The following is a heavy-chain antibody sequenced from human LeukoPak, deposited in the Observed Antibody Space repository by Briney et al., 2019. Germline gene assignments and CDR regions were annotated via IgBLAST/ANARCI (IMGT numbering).Heavy chain of an antibody. CDR1: GYTFTSYY. V-gene: IGHV1-46*01. Sequence: GASVKVSCKASGYTFTSYYMHWVRQAPGQGLEWMGIINPSGGSTTYAQKFQGRVTMTRDMSTSTVYMELSSLRSDDTALYYCARVDQAAMWGTWGYYYYMDVWGKGTTVTVSS. J-gene: IGHJ6*03. D-gene: IGHD2-2*01. CDR2: INPSGGST. CDR3: ARVDQAAMWGTWGYYYYMDV.